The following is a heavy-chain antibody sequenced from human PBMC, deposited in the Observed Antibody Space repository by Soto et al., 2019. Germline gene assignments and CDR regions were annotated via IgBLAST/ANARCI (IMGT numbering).Heavy chain of an antibody. Sequence: QLQLQESGPGLVKPSETLSLTCTVSGGSISSSSYYWGWIRQPPGKGLEWIGSIYYSGSTYYNPSLKSRVTISVDTSKNQFSLKLSSVTAADTAVYYCARLRDYGVRTFDYWGQGTLVTVSS. CDR3: ARLRDYGVRTFDY. CDR2: IYYSGST. CDR1: GGSISSSSYY. V-gene: IGHV4-39*01. J-gene: IGHJ4*02. D-gene: IGHD4-17*01.